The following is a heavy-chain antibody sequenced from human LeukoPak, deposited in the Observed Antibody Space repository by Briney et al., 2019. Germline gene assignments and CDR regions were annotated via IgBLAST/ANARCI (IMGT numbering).Heavy chain of an antibody. D-gene: IGHD3-22*01. V-gene: IGHV1-8*01. J-gene: IGHJ4*02. CDR2: MNPNSGNT. Sequence: GASVKVSCEASGYTFTSYDINWVRQATGQGLEWMGWMNPNSGNTGYAQKFQGRVTMTRNTSISTAYMELSSLRSEDTAVYYCAREREYYYDSSGNGHFDYWGQGTLVTVSS. CDR3: AREREYYYDSSGNGHFDY. CDR1: GYTFTSYD.